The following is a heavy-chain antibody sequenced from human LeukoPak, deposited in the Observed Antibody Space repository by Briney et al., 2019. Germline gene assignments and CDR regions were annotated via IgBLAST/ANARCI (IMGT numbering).Heavy chain of an antibody. CDR2: IYYSGST. CDR3: ARCPSAGEFDY. D-gene: IGHD7-27*01. CDR1: GGSISSGGYY. J-gene: IGHJ4*02. V-gene: IGHV4-31*03. Sequence: PSQTLSLTCTVSGGSISSGGYYWSWIRQHPGKGLGWIGYIYYSGSTYYNPSLKSRVTISVDTSKNQFSLKPSSVTAADTAVYYCARCPSAGEFDYWGQGTLVTVSS.